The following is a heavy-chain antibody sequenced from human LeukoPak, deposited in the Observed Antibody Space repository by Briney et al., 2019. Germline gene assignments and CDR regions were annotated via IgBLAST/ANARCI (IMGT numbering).Heavy chain of an antibody. CDR2: ISADNGDT. V-gene: IGHV1-18*01. CDR3: GRGSYGDPLFDY. Sequence: ASVKVSCKASGYTFTSSGISWLRQAPGQGLDWMGWISADNGDTNYAQKLQGGVTMTTDTSTSTAYMELRSLRSDDTAVYYCGRGSYGDPLFDYWGQGTLVTVSS. D-gene: IGHD4-17*01. J-gene: IGHJ4*02. CDR1: GYTFTSSG.